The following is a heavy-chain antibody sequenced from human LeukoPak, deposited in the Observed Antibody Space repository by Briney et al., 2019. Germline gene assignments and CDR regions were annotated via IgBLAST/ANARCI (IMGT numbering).Heavy chain of an antibody. Sequence: SETLSLTCTVSGGSISSYYWSWIRQPPGKGLEWIGYIYYSGSTNYNPSLKSRVTISVDTSKNQVSLKLSSVTAADTAVYYCARNPVSSQNYGSGSYSLRFDYTFYFDYWGQGTLVTVSS. J-gene: IGHJ4*02. CDR3: ARNPVSSQNYGSGSYSLRFDYTFYFDY. D-gene: IGHD3-10*01. V-gene: IGHV4-59*01. CDR2: IYYSGST. CDR1: GGSISSYY.